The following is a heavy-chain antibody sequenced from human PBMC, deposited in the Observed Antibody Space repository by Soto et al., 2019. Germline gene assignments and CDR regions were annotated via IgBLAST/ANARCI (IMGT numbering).Heavy chain of an antibody. V-gene: IGHV5-51*01. D-gene: IGHD5-12*01. CDR2: IYPGDSDT. CDR3: AGHRAHSGYDFAYYYYGMDV. Sequence: GESLKISCKGSGYSFTSYWIGWVRQMPGKGLEWMGIIYPGDSDTRYSPSFQGQVTISADKSISTAYLQWSSLKASDTAMYYCAGHRAHSGYDFAYYYYGMDVWGQGTTVTVSS. CDR1: GYSFTSYW. J-gene: IGHJ6*02.